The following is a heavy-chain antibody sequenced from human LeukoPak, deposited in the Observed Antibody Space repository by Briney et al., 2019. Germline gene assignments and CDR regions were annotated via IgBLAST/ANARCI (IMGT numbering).Heavy chain of an antibody. CDR1: GFTFSSYS. CDR3: AKIGVIGNWYYDV. J-gene: IGHJ2*01. D-gene: IGHD3-10*01. V-gene: IGHV3-21*04. CDR2: ISSSSSYI. Sequence: PGGSLRLSCAASGFTFSSYSMNWVRQAPGKGLEWVSSISSSSSYIYYADSVKGRFTISGDNSKNTLYLQMNSLRVGDTAIYYCAKIGVIGNWYYDVWGRGTLVTVSS.